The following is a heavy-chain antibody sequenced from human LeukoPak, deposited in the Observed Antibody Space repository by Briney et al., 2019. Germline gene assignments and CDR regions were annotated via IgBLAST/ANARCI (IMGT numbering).Heavy chain of an antibody. CDR2: IYYSGST. CDR1: GGSISSYY. J-gene: IGHJ4*02. CDR3: ARDQQLGYFDY. Sequence: ASETLSLTCTVSGGSISSYYWSWIRQPPGKGREWVGYIYYSGSTNYNPPLKSRVTRSVDTSKNQFSLNLNSVTAADTAVYYCARDQQLGYFDYWGQGTLVTASS. D-gene: IGHD6-6*01. V-gene: IGHV4-59*01.